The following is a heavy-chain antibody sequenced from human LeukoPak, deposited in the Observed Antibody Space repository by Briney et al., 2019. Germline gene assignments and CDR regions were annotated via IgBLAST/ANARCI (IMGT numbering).Heavy chain of an antibody. CDR2: FYYSGST. CDR3: ARAGGSGLIDY. V-gene: IGHV4-39*07. J-gene: IGHJ4*02. D-gene: IGHD6-19*01. Sequence: SETLSLTCTVSGGSITSSSYYWGWIRQPPGTGLQWIGSFYYSGSTYYNPSLKSRVTISINTSKSQFSLKLSSVTAADTAVYYCARAGGSGLIDYWGQGTLVTVSS. CDR1: GGSITSSSYY.